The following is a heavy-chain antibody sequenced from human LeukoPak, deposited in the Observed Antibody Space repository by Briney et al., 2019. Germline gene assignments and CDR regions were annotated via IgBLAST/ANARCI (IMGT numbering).Heavy chain of an antibody. CDR3: ARHPNSFSAVEDY. V-gene: IGHV4-39*01. CDR2: IYYSGST. D-gene: IGHD6-19*01. CDR1: GDSISSSSYY. J-gene: IGHJ4*02. Sequence: SETLSLTCTVSGDSISSSSYYWGWIRQPPGKGLEWIESIYYSGSTYYNPSLKSRVTISVDTSKNQFSLKLSSVTAADTAVYYCARHPNSFSAVEDYWGQGTLVTVSS.